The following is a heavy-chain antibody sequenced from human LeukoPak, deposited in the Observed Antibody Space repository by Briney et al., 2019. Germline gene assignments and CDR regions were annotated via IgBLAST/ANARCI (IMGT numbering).Heavy chain of an antibody. V-gene: IGHV3-33*01. J-gene: IGHJ4*02. Sequence: PGGSLRLSCAASGFTFSSYGMHWVRQAPGKGLEWVAVIWYDGSNKYYADSVKGRFTISRDNSKNTLYLQMNSLRAEDTAVYYCARDQDRYSYDDYWGQGTLVTVSS. CDR2: IWYDGSNK. CDR3: ARDQDRYSYDDY. CDR1: GFTFSSYG. D-gene: IGHD5-18*01.